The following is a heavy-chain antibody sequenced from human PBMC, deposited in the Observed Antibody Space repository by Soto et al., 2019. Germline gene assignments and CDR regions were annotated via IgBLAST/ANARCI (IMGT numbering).Heavy chain of an antibody. CDR1: GFTFSAYA. D-gene: IGHD2-8*02. V-gene: IGHV3-30-3*01. J-gene: IGHJ4*02. CDR2: ISYDGSNE. CDR3: ARVERTSSTWYYFDY. Sequence: QVQLVESGGGVDQPGRSLRLSCAASGFTFSAYAIHWVRQAPGRGLEWVAIISYDGSNEYYADSVKGRFTISRDNSKNTLYLQMNSLRAEDTAVYYCARVERTSSTWYYFDYWGQGTLVTVSS.